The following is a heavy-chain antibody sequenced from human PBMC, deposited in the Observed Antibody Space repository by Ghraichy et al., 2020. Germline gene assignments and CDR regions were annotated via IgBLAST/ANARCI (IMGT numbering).Heavy chain of an antibody. J-gene: IGHJ6*02. V-gene: IGHV1-69*06. CDR1: GGTFSNYA. CDR2: ILPIVSSP. Sequence: SVKVSCKASGGTFSNYAISWVRQAPGQGLEWMGGILPIVSSPNYAQKFQGRVTITADRSTGTVYMELSSLRSEDTAVYFCALGPQTVGSPPYYHYGMDVWGQGTTVTVSS. D-gene: IGHD4-11*01. CDR3: ALGPQTVGSPPYYHYGMDV.